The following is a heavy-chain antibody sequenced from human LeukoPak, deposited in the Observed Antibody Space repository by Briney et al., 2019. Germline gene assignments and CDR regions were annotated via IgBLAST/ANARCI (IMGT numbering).Heavy chain of an antibody. Sequence: SETLSLTCTVSGYSISSGYYWGWIRQPPGKGLEWIGSIYHSGSTYYNPSLKSRVTISVDTSKNQFSLKLSSVTAADTAVYYCARKTTVANPFDYWGLGTLVAVAS. D-gene: IGHD4-17*01. CDR2: IYHSGST. V-gene: IGHV4-38-2*02. CDR1: GYSISSGYY. J-gene: IGHJ4*02. CDR3: ARKTTVANPFDY.